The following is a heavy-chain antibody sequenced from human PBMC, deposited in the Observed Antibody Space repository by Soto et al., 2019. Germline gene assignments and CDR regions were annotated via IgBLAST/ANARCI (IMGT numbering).Heavy chain of an antibody. CDR1: GGTFSSYT. D-gene: IGHD2-15*01. Sequence: QVQLVQSGAEVKKPGSSVKVSCKASGGTFSSYTISWVRQAPGQGLEWMGRIIPILGIANYAQKFQGRVTITADKSTSTAYMELSRLRSEDTAVYYCARRNGYCSGGSCNDAFDIWGQGTMVTVSS. J-gene: IGHJ3*02. V-gene: IGHV1-69*02. CDR2: IIPILGIA. CDR3: ARRNGYCSGGSCNDAFDI.